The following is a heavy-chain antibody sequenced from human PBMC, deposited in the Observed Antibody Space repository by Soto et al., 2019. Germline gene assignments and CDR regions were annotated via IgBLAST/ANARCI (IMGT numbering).Heavy chain of an antibody. CDR2: IYYSGST. Sequence: QVQLQESGPGLVKPSQTLSLTCTVSGGSISSGDYYWSWIRQPPGKGLEWIGYIYYSGSTYYNPSIKSRVTIQVDTSTNQFSRKLSSVTPADTAVYYCARDGGTTVPTFRFGYYYYGMDVWGQGTTVTVSS. CDR1: GGSISSGDYY. CDR3: ARDGGTTVPTFRFGYYYYGMDV. J-gene: IGHJ6*02. V-gene: IGHV4-30-4*01. D-gene: IGHD4-4*01.